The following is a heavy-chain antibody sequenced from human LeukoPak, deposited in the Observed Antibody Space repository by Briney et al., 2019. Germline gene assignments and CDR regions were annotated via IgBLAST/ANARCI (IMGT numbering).Heavy chain of an antibody. V-gene: IGHV4-59*08. CDR2: IYNIGST. CDR1: GGSISYDY. J-gene: IGHJ4*02. CDR3: ARRAAIGQAYFDY. D-gene: IGHD6-13*01. Sequence: KASETLSLTCTVSGGSISYDYWSWIRQSPGKGLEFIGYIYNIGSTIYNPSLRSRVTISVDTSKNQFSLKLDSVTATDTAVYYCARRAAIGQAYFDYWGQGNLVTVSS.